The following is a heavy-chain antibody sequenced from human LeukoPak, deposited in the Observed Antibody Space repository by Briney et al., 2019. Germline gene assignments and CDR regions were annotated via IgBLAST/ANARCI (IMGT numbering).Heavy chain of an antibody. Sequence: SYTMHWIRQPPGKGLEWIGSLDYSGSTYYNPSLRSRVAISIDTSRKHLSLKVNSVTATDTAVYYCARHPSNDYVWGTYREHWGQGILVTVSS. CDR2: LDYSGST. CDR3: ARHPSNDYVWGTYREH. D-gene: IGHD3-16*02. V-gene: IGHV4-39*01. J-gene: IGHJ4*02. CDR1: SYT.